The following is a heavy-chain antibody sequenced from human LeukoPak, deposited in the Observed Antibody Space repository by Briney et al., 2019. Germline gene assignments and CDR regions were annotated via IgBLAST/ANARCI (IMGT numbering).Heavy chain of an antibody. J-gene: IGHJ4*02. CDR3: AREVNDILTSPAYYFDY. Sequence: GGSLRLSCAASGFTFSSYSMNWVRQAPGKGLEWVSSISSSSSYIYYADSVKGRFTISRDNAKNSLYLQMNSLRAEDTAVYYCAREVNDILTSPAYYFDYWGQGTLVTVSS. CDR1: GFTFSSYS. D-gene: IGHD3-9*01. V-gene: IGHV3-21*01. CDR2: ISSSSSYI.